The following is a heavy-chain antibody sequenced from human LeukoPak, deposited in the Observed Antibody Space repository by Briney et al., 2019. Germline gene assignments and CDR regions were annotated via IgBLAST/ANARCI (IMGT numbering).Heavy chain of an antibody. CDR1: GYTFINLG. CDR2: ISAYNCNT. D-gene: IGHD1-26*01. V-gene: IGHV1-18*01. Sequence: ASVKVSFTASGYTFINLGISWVAQAAGQGRGRMGWISAYNCNTNYAQKSQGRITMTTDTSTTTAYIELRTLRSDDTAVYYSARGEVGGSYGIAFDYWGQGTLVTVSS. CDR3: ARGEVGGSYGIAFDY. J-gene: IGHJ4*02.